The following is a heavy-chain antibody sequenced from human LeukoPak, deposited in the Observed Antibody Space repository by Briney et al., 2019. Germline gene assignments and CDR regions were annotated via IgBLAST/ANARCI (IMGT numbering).Heavy chain of an antibody. CDR1: GYSISSGYF. CDR2: MYHSGST. Sequence: SETLSLTCTVSGYSISSGYFWGWIRQPPGQGLEWVASMYHSGSTYYNPSLKSRVTISVDTSKNQFSLKLSSVTAADTAVYYCAREYGGNSLSTMDYWGQGTLVTVSS. V-gene: IGHV4-38-2*02. D-gene: IGHD4-23*01. J-gene: IGHJ4*02. CDR3: AREYGGNSLSTMDY.